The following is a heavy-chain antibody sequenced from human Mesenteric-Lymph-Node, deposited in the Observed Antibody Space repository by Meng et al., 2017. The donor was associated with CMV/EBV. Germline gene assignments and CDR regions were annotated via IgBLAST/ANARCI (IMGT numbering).Heavy chain of an antibody. J-gene: IGHJ4*02. CDR1: GFTFSSYG. CDR3: AKGDYYDSSGTIDY. CDR2: IWYDGSNK. Sequence: GESLKISCAASGFTFSSYGMHWVRQAPGKGLEWVAVIWYDGSNKYYADSVKGRFTISRDNSKNTLYLQMNSLRAEDTAVYYCAKGDYYDSSGTIDYWGQGTLVTVSS. V-gene: IGHV3-33*06. D-gene: IGHD3-22*01.